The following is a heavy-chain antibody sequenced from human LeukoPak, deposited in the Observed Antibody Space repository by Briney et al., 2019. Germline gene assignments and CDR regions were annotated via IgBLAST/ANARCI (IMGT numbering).Heavy chain of an antibody. D-gene: IGHD6-19*01. CDR1: GGSFSGYY. CDR2: MNHSGSA. CDR3: ARSVGGGWYRDPNWFDP. V-gene: IGHV4-34*01. J-gene: IGHJ5*02. Sequence: SETLSLTCAVYGGSFSGYYWTWIRQPPGKGLEWIGEMNHSGSANYNPSLKSRVTISVDTSRNQCSLKLSSVTAADTAVYYCARSVGGGWYRDPNWFDPWGQGTLVTVSS.